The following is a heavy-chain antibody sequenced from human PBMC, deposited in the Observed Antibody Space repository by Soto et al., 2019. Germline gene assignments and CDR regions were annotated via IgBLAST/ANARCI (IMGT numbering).Heavy chain of an antibody. CDR3: ARGRSVTGSFYFDY. D-gene: IGHD6-19*01. CDR1: GDYINSNY. CDR2: IHFSGST. V-gene: IGHV4-59*01. J-gene: IGHJ4*02. Sequence: SETLSLTCTVSGDYINSNYWNWIRQPPSKGLEWIGYIHFSGSTNQNPSLKSRVTMSIDTSKNQFSLTLTSVTAADTAVYYCARGRSVTGSFYFDYWGQGALVTVSS.